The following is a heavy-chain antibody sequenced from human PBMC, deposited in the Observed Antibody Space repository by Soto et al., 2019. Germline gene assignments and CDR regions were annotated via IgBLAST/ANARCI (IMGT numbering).Heavy chain of an antibody. D-gene: IGHD3-10*01. Sequence: ASVKVSCKASGYTFTSYDINWVRQATGQGLEWMGWMNPNSGNTGYAQKFQGRVTMTRNTSISTAYMELSSLRSEDTAVYYCARIRVVRGVTNYYYYYGMDVWGQGTTVTVSS. CDR3: ARIRVVRGVTNYYYYYGMDV. CDR2: MNPNSGNT. J-gene: IGHJ6*02. CDR1: GYTFTSYD. V-gene: IGHV1-8*01.